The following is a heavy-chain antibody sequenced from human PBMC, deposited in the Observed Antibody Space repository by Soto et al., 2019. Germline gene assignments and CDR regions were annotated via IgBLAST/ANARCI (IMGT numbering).Heavy chain of an antibody. CDR3: ASPTKRYYYYGMDV. J-gene: IGHJ6*02. CDR2: ISYDGSNK. CDR1: GFTFSRYA. V-gene: IGHV3-30-3*01. D-gene: IGHD5-12*01. Sequence: QVQLVESGGGVVQPGRSLRLSCAASGFTFSRYAMHWVRQAPGKGLEWVAVISYDGSNKYYADSVKGRFTISRDNSKNTLYLQMNSLRAEDTAVYYCASPTKRYYYYGMDVWGQGTTVTVSS.